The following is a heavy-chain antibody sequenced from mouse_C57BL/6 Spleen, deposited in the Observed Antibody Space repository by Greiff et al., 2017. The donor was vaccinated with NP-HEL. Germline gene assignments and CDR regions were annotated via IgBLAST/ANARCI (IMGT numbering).Heavy chain of an antibody. CDR1: GFTFSNYW. V-gene: IGHV6-3*01. D-gene: IGHD1-1*01. Sequence: EVKVEESGGGLVQPGGSMKLSCVASGFTFSNYWMNWVRQSPEKGLEWVAQIRLKSDNYATHYAESVKGRFTISRDDSKSSVYLHMNNLRAEDTGIYYCTVDLLLGYWGQGTTLTVSS. CDR3: TVDLLLGY. J-gene: IGHJ2*01. CDR2: IRLKSDNYAT.